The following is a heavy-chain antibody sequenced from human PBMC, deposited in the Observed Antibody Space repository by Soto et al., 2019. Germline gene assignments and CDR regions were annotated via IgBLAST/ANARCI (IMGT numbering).Heavy chain of an antibody. Sequence: QVQLQESGPGLVKPSETLSLTCTVSGGSISSYYWSWIRQPPGKGLEWIGYIYYSGSTNYNPSLKSRVPISVDTSKNQFSLKLSSVTAADTAVYYCARGRYYYDSSGYYPNYFDYWGQGTLVTVSS. V-gene: IGHV4-59*01. D-gene: IGHD3-22*01. CDR2: IYYSGST. J-gene: IGHJ4*02. CDR1: GGSISSYY. CDR3: ARGRYYYDSSGYYPNYFDY.